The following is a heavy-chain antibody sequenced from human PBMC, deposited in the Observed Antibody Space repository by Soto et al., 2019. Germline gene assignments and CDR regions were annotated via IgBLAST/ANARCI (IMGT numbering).Heavy chain of an antibody. V-gene: IGHV3-53*04. J-gene: IGHJ4*02. CDR1: GVTVSSNY. CDR3: ARDGVSRSSGYYAN. CDR2: IYSGGST. Sequence: GGSLRHSCAASGVTVSSNYMSWVRQATGKGLEWVSVIYSGGSTYYADSVKGRFTISRHNSKNTLYLQMNSLRAEDTAVYYCARDGVSRSSGYYANWGQGTLVTVSS. D-gene: IGHD3-22*01.